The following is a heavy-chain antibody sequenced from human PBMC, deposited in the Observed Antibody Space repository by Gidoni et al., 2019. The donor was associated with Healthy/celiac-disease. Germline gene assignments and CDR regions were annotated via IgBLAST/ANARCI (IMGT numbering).Heavy chain of an antibody. CDR1: GFTFSSNG. Sequence: QVQLVESGGGVVQPGRSLRLSCAASGFTFSSNGMHWVRQAPGKGLEWVAVIWYDGSNKDYADSVKGRFTISRDNSKNTLYLQMNSLRAEDTAVYYCARDPGPEAAFDIWGQGTMVTVSS. J-gene: IGHJ3*02. CDR3: ARDPGPEAAFDI. CDR2: IWYDGSNK. V-gene: IGHV3-33*01.